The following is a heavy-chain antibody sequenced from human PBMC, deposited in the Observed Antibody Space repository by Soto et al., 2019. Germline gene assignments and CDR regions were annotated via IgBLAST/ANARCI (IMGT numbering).Heavy chain of an antibody. CDR3: ARDVGSSSWYGAFDT. CDR1: GYTFTGYY. V-gene: IGHV1-2*04. Sequence: GASVKVSCKASGYTFTGYYMHWVRQAPGQGLEWMGWINPNSGGTNYAQKFQGWVTMTRDTSISTAYMELSRLRSDDTAVYYCARDVGSSSWYGAFDTWGQGTMVTVSS. D-gene: IGHD6-13*01. CDR2: INPNSGGT. J-gene: IGHJ3*02.